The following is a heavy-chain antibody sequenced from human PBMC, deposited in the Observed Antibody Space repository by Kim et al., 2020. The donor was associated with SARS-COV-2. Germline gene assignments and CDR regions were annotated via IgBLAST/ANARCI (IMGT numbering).Heavy chain of an antibody. CDR2: T. CDR3: VRSREYFGMDV. Sequence: TYYGDSVKGRFTISRNNSKNTLYLQMNSLRAEDTALYYGVRSREYFGMDVWGQGTTVTVSS. J-gene: IGHJ6*02. V-gene: IGHV3-66*01. D-gene: IGHD1-26*01.